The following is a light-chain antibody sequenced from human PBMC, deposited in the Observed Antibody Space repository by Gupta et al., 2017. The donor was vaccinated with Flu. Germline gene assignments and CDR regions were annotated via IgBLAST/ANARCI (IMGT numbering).Light chain of an antibody. CDR2: EVN. CDR3: SSVTETNARV. Sequence: SIIISCTGTSSDIGFDNYISWYQHHPGKAPKLLIFEVNNRPSGISSRFSGSKSDNTASLTISGLQTEDEADYYCSSVTETNARVFGGGTKVTVL. V-gene: IGLV2-14*01. J-gene: IGLJ3*02. CDR1: SSDIGFDNY.